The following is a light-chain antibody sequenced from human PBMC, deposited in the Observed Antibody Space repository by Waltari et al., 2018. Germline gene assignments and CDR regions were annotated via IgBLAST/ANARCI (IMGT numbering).Light chain of an antibody. V-gene: IGKV3-15*01. CDR1: QSVSSS. Sequence: MTQSPSSLSVSPGERATLSCRASQSVSSSLAWYQQKPGQAPRLLVYGASTRATGIPARFSASGSGTEFTLTISSLQSEDFAVYYCQQYNNWWTFGQGTKVEIK. CDR2: GAS. J-gene: IGKJ1*01. CDR3: QQYNNWWT.